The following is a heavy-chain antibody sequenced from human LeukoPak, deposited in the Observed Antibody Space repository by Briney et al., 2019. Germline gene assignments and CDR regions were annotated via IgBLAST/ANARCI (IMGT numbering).Heavy chain of an antibody. CDR2: INHSGST. D-gene: IGHD6-25*01. CDR1: GGSFSGYY. J-gene: IGHJ4*02. V-gene: IGHV4-34*01. CDR3: ASSTAPLSGLDY. Sequence: SETLSLTCAVYGGSFSGYYWSWIRQPPGKGLEWIGGINHSGSTNYNPSLKSRVTISVDTSKNQFSLKVSSVTAADTAVYYCASSTAPLSGLDYWGQGTLVTVSS.